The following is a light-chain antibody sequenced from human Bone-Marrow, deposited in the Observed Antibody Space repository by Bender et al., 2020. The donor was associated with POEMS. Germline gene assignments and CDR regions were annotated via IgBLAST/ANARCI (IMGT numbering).Light chain of an antibody. CDR3: EVWDDSLNGWV. V-gene: IGLV1-44*01. Sequence: QSVLTQPPSASGTPGQRVIISCSGGSSNIGAHAVNWYQHLPGTAPKLLIYSSHRRPSEVPDRFSGSRSGTSASLAISGLQSEDEADYYCEVWDDSLNGWVFGGGTKLTVL. CDR2: SSH. J-gene: IGLJ3*02. CDR1: SSNIGAHA.